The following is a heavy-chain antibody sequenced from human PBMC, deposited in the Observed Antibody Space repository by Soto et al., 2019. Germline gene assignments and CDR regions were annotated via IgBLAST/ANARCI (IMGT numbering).Heavy chain of an antibody. V-gene: IGHV1-69*01. Sequence: QVQLVQSGAEVRKPGSSVKVSCKASGGTFSSYAINWVRQAPGQGLEWMGGIIPMFGTTKYAQRFQGRLTVSADESTSTAYMELSSLRSEDTAVYYCARGVVVVAASQVGWFDPWGQGTLVTVSS. D-gene: IGHD2-15*01. J-gene: IGHJ5*02. CDR2: IIPMFGTT. CDR3: ARGVVVVAASQVGWFDP. CDR1: GGTFSSYA.